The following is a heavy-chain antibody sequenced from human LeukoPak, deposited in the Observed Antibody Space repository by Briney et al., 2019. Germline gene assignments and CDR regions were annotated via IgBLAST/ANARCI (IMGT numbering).Heavy chain of an antibody. CDR3: ARGLTYYDILTGYYVYYFDY. CDR2: INHSGST. CDR1: GGSFSGYY. V-gene: IGHV4-34*01. D-gene: IGHD3-9*01. J-gene: IGHJ4*02. Sequence: SETLSLTCAVYGGSFSGYYWSWIRQPPGKGLEWIGEINHSGSTNYNPSLKSRVTISVDTSKNQFSLKLSSVTAADTAVYYCARGLTYYDILTGYYVYYFDYWGQGTLVTVSS.